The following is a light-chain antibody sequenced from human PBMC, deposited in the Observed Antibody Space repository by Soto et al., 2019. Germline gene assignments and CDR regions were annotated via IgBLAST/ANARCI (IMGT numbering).Light chain of an antibody. CDR3: LSYDSSLNGWV. CDR1: SSDVGGYKY. V-gene: IGLV2-14*01. CDR2: GVS. Sequence: QSALTQPASVSGSPGRSISISCTGASSDVGGYKYVSWYQQHPGKAPKLLLYGVSHRPSGVSNRFSGSQSGNTASLTISGLQAEDEADYYCLSYDSSLNGWVFGGGTKLTVL. J-gene: IGLJ3*02.